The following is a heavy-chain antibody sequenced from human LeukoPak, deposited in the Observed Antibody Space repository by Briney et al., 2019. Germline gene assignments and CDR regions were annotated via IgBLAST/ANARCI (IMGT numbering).Heavy chain of an antibody. CDR2: IYYSGST. Sequence: PSETLSLTCTVSGGSISSYYWSWIRQPPGKGLEWIGYIYYSGSTNYNPSLKSRVTISVDTSKNQFSLNLNSVTAADTAVYYCARERSGFDYWGQVTLVTVSS. D-gene: IGHD2-15*01. CDR3: ARERSGFDY. V-gene: IGHV4-59*01. CDR1: GGSISSYY. J-gene: IGHJ4*02.